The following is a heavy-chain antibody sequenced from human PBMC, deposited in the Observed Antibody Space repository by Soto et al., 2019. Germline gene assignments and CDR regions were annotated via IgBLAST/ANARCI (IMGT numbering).Heavy chain of an antibody. Sequence: QVQLVQSGAEVKKPGASVKVSCKASGYTFTSYGISWVRQAPGQGLEWMGWISAYNGNTNYAQKLQGRVTMTTDKSTSPAYMELRSLRSDDTAVYYCARSLWKQLDPDDAFDIWGQGTMVTVSS. CDR2: ISAYNGNT. V-gene: IGHV1-18*01. CDR3: ARSLWKQLDPDDAFDI. J-gene: IGHJ3*02. D-gene: IGHD6-13*01. CDR1: GYTFTSYG.